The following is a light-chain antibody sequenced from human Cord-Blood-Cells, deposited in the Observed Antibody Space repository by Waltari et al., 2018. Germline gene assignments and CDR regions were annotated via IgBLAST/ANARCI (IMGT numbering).Light chain of an antibody. CDR1: QRVLYSSNTKNY. J-gene: IGKJ2*01. CDR2: WAS. CDR3: QQYYSTPPYT. V-gene: IGKV4-1*01. Sequence: DIVMTQSPDSLAVSLGERATINCKSSQRVLYSSNTKNYLAWYQQKPGQPPKLLIYWASTRESGVPDRFSGSGSGTDFTLTISSLQAEDVAVYYCQQYYSTPPYTFGQGT.